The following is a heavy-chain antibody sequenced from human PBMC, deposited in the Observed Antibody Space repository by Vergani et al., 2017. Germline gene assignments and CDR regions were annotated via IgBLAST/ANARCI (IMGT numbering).Heavy chain of an antibody. CDR2: ISWNSGSI. J-gene: IGHJ3*02. V-gene: IGHV3-9*01. D-gene: IGHD3-22*01. Sequence: EVQLVESGGGLVQPGRSLRLSCAASGFTFDDYAMHWVRQAPGKGLEWVSGISWNSGSIGYADSVKGRFTISRDNAKNSLYLQMNSLRAEDTALYYCAKDTRYDSSGYYLGDAFDIWGQGKMVTVSS. CDR3: AKDTRYDSSGYYLGDAFDI. CDR1: GFTFDDYA.